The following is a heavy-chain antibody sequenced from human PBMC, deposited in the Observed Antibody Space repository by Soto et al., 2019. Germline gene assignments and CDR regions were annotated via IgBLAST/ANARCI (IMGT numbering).Heavy chain of an antibody. D-gene: IGHD3-3*01. CDR2: ISGSGGST. CDR3: AKFGNYDFWSGYPRNWSDP. V-gene: IGHV3-23*01. CDR1: GFTFSSYA. J-gene: IGHJ5*02. Sequence: GGSLRLSCAASGFTFSSYAMSWVRQAPGKGLEWVSAISGSGGSTYYADSVKGRFTISRDNSKNTLYLQMNSLRAEDTAVYYCAKFGNYDFWSGYPRNWSDPWGQGTLVSVSS.